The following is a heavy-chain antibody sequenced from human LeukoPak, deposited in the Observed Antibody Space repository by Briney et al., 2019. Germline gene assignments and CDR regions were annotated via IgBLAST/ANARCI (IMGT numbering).Heavy chain of an antibody. CDR3: ARVGSHSGSLSLIKRNYYYYYYMDV. CDR1: GFTFSSYA. Sequence: PGGSLRLSCAASGFTFSSYAMSWVRQAPGRGLEWVANIKQDGSENYYVDSVKGRFTISRDNAKNSLYLQMNSLRAEDTAVYYCARVGSHSGSLSLIKRNYYYYYYMDVWGKGTTVTISS. J-gene: IGHJ6*03. D-gene: IGHD3-10*01. V-gene: IGHV3-7*01. CDR2: IKQDGSEN.